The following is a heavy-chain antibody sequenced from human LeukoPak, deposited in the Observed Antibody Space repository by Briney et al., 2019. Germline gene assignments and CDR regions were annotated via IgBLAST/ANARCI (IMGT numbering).Heavy chain of an antibody. CDR2: INHSGST. V-gene: IGHV4-34*01. J-gene: IGHJ4*02. D-gene: IGHD1-26*01. CDR1: GGSFSGYY. Sequence: SETLSLTCAVYGGSFSGYYWSWIRQPPGKGLEWIGEINHSGSTNYNPSLKSRVTISVDTSKNQFSLKLSSVAAADTAVYYCARVEEGGSYKPGSFDYWGQGTLVTVSS. CDR3: ARVEEGGSYKPGSFDY.